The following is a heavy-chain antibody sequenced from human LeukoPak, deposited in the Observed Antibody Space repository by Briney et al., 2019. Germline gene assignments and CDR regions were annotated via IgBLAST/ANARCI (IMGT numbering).Heavy chain of an antibody. CDR1: GFTFSSYS. CDR3: ARADSSGLDY. J-gene: IGHJ4*02. V-gene: IGHV3-21*01. Sequence: GGSLRLSCAASGFTFSSYSMNWVRQAPGEGLEWVSSISSSSSYIYYADSVKGRFTISRDNAKNSLYLQMNSLRAEDTAVYYCARADSSGLDYWGQGTLVTVSS. CDR2: ISSSSSYI. D-gene: IGHD3-22*01.